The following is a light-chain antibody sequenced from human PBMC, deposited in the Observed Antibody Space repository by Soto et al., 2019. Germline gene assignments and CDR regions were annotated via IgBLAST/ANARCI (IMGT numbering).Light chain of an antibody. CDR1: QSIVHDDGNTY. CDR3: MQATQVPGT. J-gene: IGKJ2*01. CDR2: KIS. V-gene: IGKV2-24*01. Sequence: DIVMTQTPLSSPVTLGQPASISCRASQSIVHDDGNTYLSWLQQRPGQPPRLLIYKISNRSTGVPDRFSGSGALTDFTLTISNVEAEDVGVYYCMQATQVPGTFGQGTRLEIK.